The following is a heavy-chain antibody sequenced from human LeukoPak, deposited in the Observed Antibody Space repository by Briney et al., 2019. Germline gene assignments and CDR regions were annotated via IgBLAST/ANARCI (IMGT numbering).Heavy chain of an antibody. V-gene: IGHV3-23*01. CDR2: ISGSGGST. J-gene: IGHJ4*02. D-gene: IGHD4-23*01. CDR3: AKGCGGNSGYFDY. CDR1: GITFSSYA. Sequence: GGSLRLSCAASGITFSSYAMSWVRQAPGKGLEWVSAISGSGGSTYYADSVKGRFTISRDNSKNTLYLQMNSLRAEDTALYYCAKGCGGNSGYFDYWGQGTLVTVSS.